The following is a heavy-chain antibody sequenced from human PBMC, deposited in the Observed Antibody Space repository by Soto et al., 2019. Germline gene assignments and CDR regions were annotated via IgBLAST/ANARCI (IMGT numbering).Heavy chain of an antibody. CDR1: GYTFTSYG. CDR2: ISAYNGNT. CDR3: ARDLIVYGQSDSSSWYA. D-gene: IGHD6-13*01. J-gene: IGHJ5*02. V-gene: IGHV1-18*01. Sequence: ASVKVSCKASGYTFTSYGISWVRQAPGQGLEWMGWISAYNGNTNYAQKLQGRVTMTTDTSTSTAYMELRSLRSDDTAVYYCARDLIVYGQSDSSSWYAWGQGTLVTVSS.